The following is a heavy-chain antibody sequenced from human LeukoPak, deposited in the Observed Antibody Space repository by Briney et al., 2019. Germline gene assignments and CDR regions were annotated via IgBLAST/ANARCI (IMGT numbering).Heavy chain of an antibody. CDR2: ISYDGSNK. D-gene: IGHD5-12*01. V-gene: IGHV3-30-3*01. CDR3: ARDNSGPIDY. CDR1: GFTFSSYA. J-gene: IGHJ4*02. Sequence: GGSLRLSCAASGFTFSSYAMHWVRQAPGKELEWVAVISYDGSNKYYADSVKGRFTISRDNSKNTLYLQMNSLRAEDTAVYYCARDNSGPIDYWGQGTLVTVSS.